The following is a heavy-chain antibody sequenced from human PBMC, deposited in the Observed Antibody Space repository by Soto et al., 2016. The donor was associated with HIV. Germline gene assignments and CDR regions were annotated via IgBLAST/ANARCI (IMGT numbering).Heavy chain of an antibody. CDR3: ARVYGGASRPPTINYGMDV. D-gene: IGHD4-17*01. CDR1: GGSFSTYY. J-gene: IGHJ6*02. V-gene: IGHV4-34*01. CDR2: INHSGST. Sequence: QAWLEQWGAGLLKSSETLSLTCAVYGGSFSTYYWSWIRQPPGKGLEWIGEINHSGSTNYNPSLKSRVAISIDRSKNQFSLKLNSVTAADTAEYYCARVYGGASRPPTINYGMDVWGQGTTVTVAS.